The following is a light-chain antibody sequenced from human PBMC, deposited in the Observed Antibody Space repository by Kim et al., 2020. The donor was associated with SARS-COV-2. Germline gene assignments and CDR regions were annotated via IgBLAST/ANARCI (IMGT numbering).Light chain of an antibody. CDR2: EVS. CDR1: SSDVGSHNL. Sequence: QSITISCTGTSSDVGSHNLVSWYQQHPGKAPKLLIYEVSKRPSGVSDRFSGSKSGDTASLTISGLQAEDEGDYYCCSYAGSSTFVVFGGGTQLTVL. CDR3: CSYAGSSTFVV. V-gene: IGLV2-23*02. J-gene: IGLJ2*01.